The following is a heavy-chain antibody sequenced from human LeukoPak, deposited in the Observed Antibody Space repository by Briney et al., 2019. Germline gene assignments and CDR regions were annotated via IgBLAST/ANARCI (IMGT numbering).Heavy chain of an antibody. V-gene: IGHV4-39*01. D-gene: IGHD2-15*01. Sequence: PSETLSLTCTVSGASISTSDYQWGWIRQPPGKGREWIGSIYYSGSTYYNPSFNSPVTLSLDTSKNQFSLRLSSVTAADTALYYCARYCSARSCYDSNWFDPWGQGTLVTVSS. CDR1: GASISTSDYQ. CDR2: IYYSGST. J-gene: IGHJ5*02. CDR3: ARYCSARSCYDSNWFDP.